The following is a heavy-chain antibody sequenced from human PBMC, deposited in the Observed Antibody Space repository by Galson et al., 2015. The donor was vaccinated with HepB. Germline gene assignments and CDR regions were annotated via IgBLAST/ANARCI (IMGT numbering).Heavy chain of an antibody. V-gene: IGHV4-59*01. CDR2: IFYSGST. J-gene: IGHJ4*02. D-gene: IGHD2-21*02. CDR1: GGSISTYY. CDR3: ARMGNDCGGFLDY. Sequence: TLSLTCTVSGGSISTYYWTWIRQPPGKGLEWIGYIFYSGSTNYNPSLKSRLTMSVDTSKNQFSLNLSSVTAADTAVYYCARMGNDCGGFLDYWGQGTLVTVSS.